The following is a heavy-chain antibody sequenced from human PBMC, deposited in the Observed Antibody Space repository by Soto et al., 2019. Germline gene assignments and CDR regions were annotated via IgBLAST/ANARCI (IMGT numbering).Heavy chain of an antibody. V-gene: IGHV3-15*01. CDR2: IKSKTDGGTT. CDR1: GFTFSNAW. J-gene: IGHJ6*02. Sequence: EVQLVESGGGLVKPGGSLRLSCAASGFTFSNAWMSWVRQAPGKGLEWVGRIKSKTDGGTTDYAAPVKGRFTISRDDSKNTLYLQMNSLKTEDTAVYYCTTYMTTVTTDTPSGGMDVWGQGTTVTVSS. D-gene: IGHD4-17*01. CDR3: TTYMTTVTTDTPSGGMDV.